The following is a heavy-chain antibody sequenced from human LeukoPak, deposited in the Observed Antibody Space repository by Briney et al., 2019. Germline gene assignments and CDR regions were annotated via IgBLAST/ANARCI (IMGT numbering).Heavy chain of an antibody. CDR1: GFTFSSYW. J-gene: IGHJ4*02. CDR2: INSDGSST. Sequence: GGSLRLSCAASGFTFSSYWMHWVRHAPGKGLVWVSRINSDGSSTSYADSVKGRFTISRDNAKNTLYLQMNSLRAEDTAVYYCXXFXSSYYDFWSGYFKVYDYWGQGTLVTVSS. CDR3: XXFXSSYYDFWSGYFKVYDY. V-gene: IGHV3-74*01. D-gene: IGHD3-3*01.